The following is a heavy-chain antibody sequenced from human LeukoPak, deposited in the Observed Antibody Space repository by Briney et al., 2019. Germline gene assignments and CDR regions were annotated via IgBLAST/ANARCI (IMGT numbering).Heavy chain of an antibody. J-gene: IGHJ5*02. CDR1: GFTFSSYS. V-gene: IGHV3-21*01. CDR3: ARVSGYSYGYSSS. D-gene: IGHD5-18*01. Sequence: GGSLRLSCAASGFTFSSYSMNWVRQAPGKGLEWVSSISSSSSYIHYADSVKGRFTISRDNAKNSLYLQMNSLRAEDTAVYYCARVSGYSYGYSSSWGQGTLVTVSS. CDR2: ISSSSSYI.